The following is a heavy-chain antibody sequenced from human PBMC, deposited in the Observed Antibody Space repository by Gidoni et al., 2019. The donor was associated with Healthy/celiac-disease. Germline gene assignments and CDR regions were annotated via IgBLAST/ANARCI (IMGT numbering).Heavy chain of an antibody. CDR1: GVFISSYY. V-gene: IGHV4-59*01. Sequence: QVQLQESGPGLVTPSETLSLTCTVSGVFISSYYWTWHRKPPGKGLEWIGYIYYSGSTNYNPSLKSRVTISVDTSKNQFSLKLSSVTAADTAVYYCARAEFYYDFWSGYSTVGAFDIWGQGTMVTVSS. D-gene: IGHD3-3*01. CDR2: IYYSGST. J-gene: IGHJ3*02. CDR3: ARAEFYYDFWSGYSTVGAFDI.